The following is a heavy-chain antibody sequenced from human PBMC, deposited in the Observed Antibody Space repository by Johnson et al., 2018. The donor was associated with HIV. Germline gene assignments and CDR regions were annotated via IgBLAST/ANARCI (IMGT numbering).Heavy chain of an antibody. J-gene: IGHJ3*02. CDR1: AFTFSSYA. Sequence: QVLLVESGGGVVQPGRSLRLSCAASAFTFSSYAMHWVRQAPGKGLEWVAVISYDASNKYYADSVKGRFTISRDNSKNTLYLQMNSLRTEDTAVYYCAKDAYCSGGRCYGFGAFDIWGQGTMVTVSS. V-gene: IGHV3-30*04. D-gene: IGHD2-15*01. CDR2: ISYDASNK. CDR3: AKDAYCSGGRCYGFGAFDI.